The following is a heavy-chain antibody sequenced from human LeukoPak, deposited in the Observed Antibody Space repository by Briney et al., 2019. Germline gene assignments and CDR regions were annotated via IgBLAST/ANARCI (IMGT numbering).Heavy chain of an antibody. CDR2: ISSSGSTI. CDR3: AKHLDLTVVRGLTG. Sequence: PGGSLRLSCAASGFTFSSYEMNWVRQAPGKGLEWVSYISSSGSTIYYADSVKGRFTISRDNSKNTLYLQMNSLRAEDTAVYYCAKHLDLTVVRGLTGWGQGTLVTVSS. V-gene: IGHV3-48*03. J-gene: IGHJ4*02. CDR1: GFTFSSYE. D-gene: IGHD4-23*01.